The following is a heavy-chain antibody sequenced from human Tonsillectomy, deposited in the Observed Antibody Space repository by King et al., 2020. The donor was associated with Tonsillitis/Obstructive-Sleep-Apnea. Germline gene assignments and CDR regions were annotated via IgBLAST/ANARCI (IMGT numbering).Heavy chain of an antibody. V-gene: IGHV1-2*02. Sequence: QLVQSGAEVKKPGASVKVSCKASGYTFTDYYMHWVRQAPGQGLEWMGWINPNSGGTDSAQKFRGRVTMTRDTSISTAYMELSSLTSDDTALYYCARGPRGYSYGSVDYWGQGTLVTVSS. D-gene: IGHD5-18*01. J-gene: IGHJ4*02. CDR2: INPNSGGT. CDR3: ARGPRGYSYGSVDY. CDR1: GYTFTDYY.